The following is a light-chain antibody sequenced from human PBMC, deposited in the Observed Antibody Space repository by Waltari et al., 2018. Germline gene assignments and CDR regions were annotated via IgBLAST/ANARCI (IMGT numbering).Light chain of an antibody. V-gene: IGLV2-23*02. J-gene: IGLJ2*01. CDR1: SSDIGSYNL. CDR3: SSYAGTSTSVL. Sequence: QSALTQPASVSGSPGQSITISCSCTSSDIGSYNLVSWYQQHPGQAPKLLIYDVTERPSGVSDRFSGSKSGNAASLTISGLQAEDEADYYCSSYAGTSTSVLLGGGTKLTVL. CDR2: DVT.